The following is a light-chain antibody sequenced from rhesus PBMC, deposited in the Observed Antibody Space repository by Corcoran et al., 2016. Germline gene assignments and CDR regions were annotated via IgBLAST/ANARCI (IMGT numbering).Light chain of an antibody. CDR2: AAS. CDR1: QGISDF. V-gene: IGKV1-36*02. CDR3: LQVYSTPLT. J-gene: IGKJ4*01. Sequence: DIQMTQSPSSLSASVGDRVTITCRASQGISDFLSWYQQKPGKAPKRLIYAASNLESGVPSRFSGSGVGRDFTLTISSRQPEDFAAYDCLQVYSTPLTFGGGTKVEIK.